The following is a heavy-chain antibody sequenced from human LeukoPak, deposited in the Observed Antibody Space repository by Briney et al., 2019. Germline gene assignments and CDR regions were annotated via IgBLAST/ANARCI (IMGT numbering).Heavy chain of an antibody. D-gene: IGHD4-17*01. J-gene: IGHJ6*02. CDR3: ARATVTTFIYYGMDV. CDR2: IKQDGSEK. CDR1: GFTFSNYW. V-gene: IGHV3-7*03. Sequence: GGSLRLSCAASGFTFSNYWMSWVRQAPGKGLEWVANIKQDGSEKYYVDSVKGRFTISRDNAKNSLYLQMNSLRAEDTAVYYCARATVTTFIYYGMDVWGQGTTVTVSS.